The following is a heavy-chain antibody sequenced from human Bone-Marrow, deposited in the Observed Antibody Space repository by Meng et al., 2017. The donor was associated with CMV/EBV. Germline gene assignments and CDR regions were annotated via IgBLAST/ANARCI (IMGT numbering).Heavy chain of an antibody. CDR3: RTYQLLNAFDI. V-gene: IGHV4-4*07. Sequence: SETLSLTCTVSGGSISSYYWSWIRQPAGKGLEWIGRIYTSGSTNYNPSLKSRVTMSVDTSKNQFSLKLSSVTAADTAVYYCRTYQLLNAFDIWGQGTMVNVSS. CDR2: IYTSGST. CDR1: GGSISSYY. J-gene: IGHJ3*02. D-gene: IGHD2-2*01.